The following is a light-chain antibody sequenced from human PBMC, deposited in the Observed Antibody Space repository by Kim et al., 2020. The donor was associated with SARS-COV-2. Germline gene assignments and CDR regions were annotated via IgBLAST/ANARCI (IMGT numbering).Light chain of an antibody. CDR3: QQYGSSPPMYT. CDR2: GAS. J-gene: IGKJ2*01. Sequence: PGERATLSCRASQSVTSSYLAWYQQKPGQAPRLLIYGASSRATGIPDRFSGSGSGTDFTLTISRLEPEDFAVYYCQQYGSSPPMYTFGQGTKLEI. V-gene: IGKV3-20*01. CDR1: QSVTSSY.